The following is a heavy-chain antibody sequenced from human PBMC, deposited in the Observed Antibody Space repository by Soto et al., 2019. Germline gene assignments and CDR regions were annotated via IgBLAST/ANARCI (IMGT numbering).Heavy chain of an antibody. Sequence: GGSLRLSCAAPGFTFSSYSMNWVRQAPGKGLEWVSSISSSSSYIYYADSVKGRFTISRDNAKNSLYLQMNSLRAEDTAVYYCARDRLRFWEWSSYHLLYVMDVWGKGTTVTVSS. CDR1: GFTFSSYS. CDR3: ARDRLRFWEWSSYHLLYVMDV. V-gene: IGHV3-21*01. D-gene: IGHD3-3*01. CDR2: ISSSSSYI. J-gene: IGHJ6*04.